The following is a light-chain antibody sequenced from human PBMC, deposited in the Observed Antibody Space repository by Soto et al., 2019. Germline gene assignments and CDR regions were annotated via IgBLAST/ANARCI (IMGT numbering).Light chain of an antibody. CDR1: SSDVGGYNY. V-gene: IGLV2-14*01. CDR3: SSSTSSSTYV. Sequence: QSALTQPASVSGSPGQSITISCTGTSSDVGGYNYVSWYQHHPGKAPKLMIYKVSHRPAGVSNRFSGSVYGNTASLTISGLQAEDEADYYCSSSTSSSTYVFGTGTKLTVL. J-gene: IGLJ1*01. CDR2: KVS.